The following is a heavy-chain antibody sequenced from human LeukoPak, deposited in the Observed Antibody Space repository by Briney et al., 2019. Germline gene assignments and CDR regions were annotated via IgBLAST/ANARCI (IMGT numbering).Heavy chain of an antibody. CDR1: GGTFSSYA. V-gene: IGHV1-69*13. CDR3: ARAAYFDWFHTWFDP. J-gene: IGHJ5*02. CDR2: IIPIFGTA. D-gene: IGHD3-9*01. Sequence: SVKVSCKASGGTFSSYAINWVRQAPGQGLEWMGGIIPIFGTANYAQKFQGRVTITSDESTSTAYMELSSLRSEDTAVYYCARAAYFDWFHTWFDPWGQGTLVTVSS.